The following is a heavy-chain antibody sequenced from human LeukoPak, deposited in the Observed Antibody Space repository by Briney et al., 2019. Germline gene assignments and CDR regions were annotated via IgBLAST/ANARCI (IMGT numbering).Heavy chain of an antibody. V-gene: IGHV4-61*02. Sequence: SETLSLTCTVSGGSISSGSYYWSWIRQPAGKGLEWIGRIYSGGSTNYNPSLKSRVTISLDTSKNQFSLKLSSVTAADTAVYYCAREIWLQLRSLDYWGQGTLVTVST. CDR1: GGSISSGSYY. J-gene: IGHJ4*02. D-gene: IGHD5-24*01. CDR2: IYSGGST. CDR3: AREIWLQLRSLDY.